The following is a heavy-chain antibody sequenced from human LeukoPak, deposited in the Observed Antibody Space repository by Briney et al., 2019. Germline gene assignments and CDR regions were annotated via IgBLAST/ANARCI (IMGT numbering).Heavy chain of an antibody. D-gene: IGHD5-12*01. CDR2: IKEDGSEE. J-gene: IGHJ5*02. CDR3: ARDKYMSGHIGSLFDP. V-gene: IGHV3-7*01. CDR1: GFTFTNYL. Sequence: GGSLRLSCEASGFTFTNYLMAWVRQTPGKGLEWMATIKEDGSEEYYMDSVKGRFTISRDNTKKSLSLQMNSLRDEDTAVYYCARDKYMSGHIGSLFDPWGQGTLVTVSS.